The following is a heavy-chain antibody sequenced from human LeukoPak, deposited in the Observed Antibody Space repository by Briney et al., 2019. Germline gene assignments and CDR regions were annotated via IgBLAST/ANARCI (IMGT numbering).Heavy chain of an antibody. CDR3: ARGKYDASGYYRQFEF. CDR1: GGSISSGGYY. Sequence: SQTLSLTCSVSGGSISSGGYYWSWIRQHPGKGLEWIGYIYYSGSTYYNPSLKSRVTISVDTSKSQFSLKLDSLTAADTAVYYCARGKYDASGYYRQFEFWGQGTLVTVSS. J-gene: IGHJ4*02. D-gene: IGHD3-22*01. CDR2: IYYSGST. V-gene: IGHV4-31*03.